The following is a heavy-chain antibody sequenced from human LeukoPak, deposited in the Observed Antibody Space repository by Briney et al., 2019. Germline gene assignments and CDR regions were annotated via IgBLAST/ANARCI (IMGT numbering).Heavy chain of an antibody. Sequence: AGGSLRLSCAASGFTFSSYAMSWVRQAPGKGLEWVSAISGSGGSTYYADSVKGRFTISRDNSKNTLYLQMNSLRAEDTAVYYCAKGMYSSSSDAGVDYWGQGTLVTVSS. D-gene: IGHD6-6*01. CDR3: AKGMYSSSSDAGVDY. CDR1: GFTFSSYA. CDR2: ISGSGGST. J-gene: IGHJ4*02. V-gene: IGHV3-23*01.